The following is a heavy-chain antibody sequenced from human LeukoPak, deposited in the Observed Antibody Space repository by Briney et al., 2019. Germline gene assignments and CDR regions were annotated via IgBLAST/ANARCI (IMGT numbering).Heavy chain of an antibody. D-gene: IGHD4-17*01. CDR1: GFTFSTAW. Sequence: TGGSLRLSCAASGFTFSTAWMSWVRQAPGKGLEWVGRIKSKSAGGTKDYPASVKGRFTISRDDSENTVYLQLNSLMTEDTALYYCTTEYYGDYHYWGQGTLVTVSS. V-gene: IGHV3-15*01. CDR2: IKSKSAGGTK. CDR3: TTEYYGDYHY. J-gene: IGHJ4*02.